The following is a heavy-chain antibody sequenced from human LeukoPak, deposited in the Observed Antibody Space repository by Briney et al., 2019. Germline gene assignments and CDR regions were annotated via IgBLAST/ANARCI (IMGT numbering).Heavy chain of an antibody. CDR3: VSFYETY. D-gene: IGHD2-2*01. J-gene: IGHJ4*02. CDR1: GNYW. Sequence: GGSLRLSCAASGNYWMHWDRQAPGKGLVWVSHINSDGSWTSYADSVKGRFTISKDNAKNTVYLQMNNLRAEDTAVYYCVSFYETYWGRGTLVTVSS. V-gene: IGHV3-74*01. CDR2: INSDGSWT.